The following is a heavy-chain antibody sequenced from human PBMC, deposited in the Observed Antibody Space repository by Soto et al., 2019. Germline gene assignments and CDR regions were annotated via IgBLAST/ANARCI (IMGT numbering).Heavy chain of an antibody. D-gene: IGHD6-13*01. CDR2: IYYSGST. Sequence: SETLSLTCTVSGGSISSYYWSWIRQPPGKGLEWIGYIYYSGSTNYNPSLKSRVTISVDTSKNQFSLKLSSVTAADTAVYYCARGSEGSSWYRDDNWFDPWGQGTLVTVS. J-gene: IGHJ5*02. V-gene: IGHV4-59*01. CDR3: ARGSEGSSWYRDDNWFDP. CDR1: GGSISSYY.